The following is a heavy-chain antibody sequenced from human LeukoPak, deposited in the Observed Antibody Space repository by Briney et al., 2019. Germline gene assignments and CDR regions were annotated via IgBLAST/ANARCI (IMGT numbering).Heavy chain of an antibody. J-gene: IGHJ4*02. V-gene: IGHV3-23*01. CDR1: GFTFSTFP. D-gene: IGHD1-26*01. CDR2: IRGSGDST. Sequence: GGSLRLSCAASGFTFSTFPMSWVRQAPGKGLEWVSAIRGSGDSTYYADSAKGRFTISRDNSKNTVYLQMNILRAEDTAVYYCAKVGGAYYFDYWGQGTLVTVSS. CDR3: AKVGGAYYFDY.